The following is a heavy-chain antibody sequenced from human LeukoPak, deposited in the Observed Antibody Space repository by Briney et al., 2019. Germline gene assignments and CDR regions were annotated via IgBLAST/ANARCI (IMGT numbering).Heavy chain of an antibody. CDR1: GVTLSTYA. D-gene: IGHD3-22*01. Sequence: GGSLRLSCAASGVTLSTYAMSWARQAPGKGLAWVSNINGGGDKTLYADSVKGRFTISRDNSKSTLYLQMNSLRAEDTAVYFCAYYDSSGYYYGRLRYWGQGTPVTVSS. CDR3: AYYDSSGYYYGRLRY. V-gene: IGHV3-23*01. J-gene: IGHJ4*02. CDR2: INGGGDKT.